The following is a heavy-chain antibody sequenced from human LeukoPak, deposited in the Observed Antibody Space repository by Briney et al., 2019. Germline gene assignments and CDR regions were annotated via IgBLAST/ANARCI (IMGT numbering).Heavy chain of an antibody. D-gene: IGHD2-2*01. J-gene: IGHJ4*02. CDR2: ISGSGGST. CDR3: AKDRACSSISCSDFDY. V-gene: IGHV3-23*01. CDR1: EFTFSSYA. Sequence: GGSLRLSCAASEFTFSSYAMSWVRQAPGRGLEWVSVISGSGGSTFYADSVKGRFTNSRDNFKNTLFLQMNSLRAEDTAVYYCAKDRACSSISCSDFDYWGQGTLVTVSS.